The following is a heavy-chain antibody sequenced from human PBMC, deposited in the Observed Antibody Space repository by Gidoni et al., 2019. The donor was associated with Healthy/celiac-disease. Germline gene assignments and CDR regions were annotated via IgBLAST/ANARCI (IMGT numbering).Heavy chain of an antibody. CDR1: GFTFSSYG. J-gene: IGHJ4*02. CDR3: ARVESTGTTREDY. V-gene: IGHV3-33*01. D-gene: IGHD1-7*01. Sequence: QVQLVESGGGVVQPGRSLRLSCEASGFTFSSYGMHWVRQAPGKGLEWVAVLWYDGSNKYYADSVKGRFTISRDNSKNTLDLQMNSLRAEDTAVYYCARVESTGTTREDYWGQGTLVTVSS. CDR2: LWYDGSNK.